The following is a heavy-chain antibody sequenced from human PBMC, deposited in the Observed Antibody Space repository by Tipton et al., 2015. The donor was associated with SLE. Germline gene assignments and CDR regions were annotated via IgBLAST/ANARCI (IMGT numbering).Heavy chain of an antibody. CDR1: GFTFSRDW. CDR3: AREHTVMPLAFDI. J-gene: IGHJ3*02. D-gene: IGHD2-2*01. Sequence: GSLRLSCVASGFTFSRDWMTWGRQAPGKGLEWVGNINPDGNTKHYVDSVKGRFTISRDNAKNSLFLQINGLRLEDTGVYFCAREHTVMPLAFDIWGQGTLLTVSS. V-gene: IGHV3-7*01. CDR2: INPDGNTK.